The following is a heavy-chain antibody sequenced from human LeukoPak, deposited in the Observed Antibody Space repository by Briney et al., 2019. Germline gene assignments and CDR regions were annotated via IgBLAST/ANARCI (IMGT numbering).Heavy chain of an antibody. D-gene: IGHD2-2*01. Sequence: GGSLRLSCAASGFTFSSYGMHWVRQAPGKGLEWVAFIRYDGSNKYYADSVKGRFTISRDNSKNTLYQQMNSLRAEDTAVYYCAKTPYPLCSSTSCYMDVWGKGTTVTVSS. V-gene: IGHV3-30*02. CDR1: GFTFSSYG. J-gene: IGHJ6*03. CDR3: AKTPYPLCSSTSCYMDV. CDR2: IRYDGSNK.